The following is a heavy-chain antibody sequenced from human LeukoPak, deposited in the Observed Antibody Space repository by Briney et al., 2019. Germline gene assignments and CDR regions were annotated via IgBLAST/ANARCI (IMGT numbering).Heavy chain of an antibody. CDR3: AVVVKNYYHMDV. V-gene: IGHV4-59*11. D-gene: IGHD2-15*01. J-gene: IGHJ6*03. CDR2: IYDSGSA. CDR1: GFSINSHD. Sequence: SETLSLTCTVSGFSINSHDWSWIRQPPGKGLEWIGFIYDSGSANYKSSLKSRVTMTVDTSKNQSSLKLTSVTAADTAVYYCAVVVKNYYHMDVWGKGTTVTVSS.